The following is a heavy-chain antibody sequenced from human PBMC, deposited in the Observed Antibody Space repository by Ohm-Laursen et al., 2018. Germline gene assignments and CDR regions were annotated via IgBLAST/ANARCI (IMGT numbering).Heavy chain of an antibody. CDR2: INPNSGGT. Sequence: SVKVSCKASGYTFTGYYMHWVRQAPGQGLEWMGWINPNSGGTNYAQKFQGRVTMTRDTSISTAYMELSRLRSDDTAVYYWARTSDSSGYLPITFDYWGQGTLVTVSS. CDR1: GYTFTGYY. D-gene: IGHD3-22*01. J-gene: IGHJ4*02. CDR3: ARTSDSSGYLPITFDY. V-gene: IGHV1-2*02.